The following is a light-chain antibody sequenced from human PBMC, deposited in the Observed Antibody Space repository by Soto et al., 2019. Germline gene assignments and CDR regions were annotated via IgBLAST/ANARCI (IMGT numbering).Light chain of an antibody. V-gene: IGKV1-17*01. Sequence: DIQMTQFPSSLSASVGDRVTITCRASQSIRNDLAWYQQKPGKAPKLLIYAASILQNGVPSRFSGSGSGTEFALAISSLQPEVFATFYCLQHSTYPLTFGHGTKVEIK. CDR2: AAS. CDR1: QSIRND. CDR3: LQHSTYPLT. J-gene: IGKJ1*01.